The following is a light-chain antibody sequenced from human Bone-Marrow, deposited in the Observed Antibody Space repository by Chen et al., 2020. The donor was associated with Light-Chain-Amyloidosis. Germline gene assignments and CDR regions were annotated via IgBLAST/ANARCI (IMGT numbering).Light chain of an antibody. CDR2: RDT. J-gene: IGLJ2*01. V-gene: IGLV3-25*03. CDR1: DLPTKY. Sequence: SYELTQPPSVSVSPGQTARITCSGDDLPTKYAYWYQQKPGQAPVLVIHRDTERPSGISERFSGSSSGTTATLTISGVQAEDEADYHCQSADSSGASEVIFGGVTKLTVL. CDR3: QSADSSGASEVI.